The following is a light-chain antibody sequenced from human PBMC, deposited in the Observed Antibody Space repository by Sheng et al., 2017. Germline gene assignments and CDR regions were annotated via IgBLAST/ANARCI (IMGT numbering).Light chain of an antibody. CDR1: SSDVGNFNY. Sequence: QSALTQPASVSGSPGQSITISCTGTSSDVGNFNYVSWYQQHPGKAPKLIISAVSSRPSGVSNRFSASKSGNTASLTISGLQAEDEADYYCTSYTTSSGVFGGGTKLTVL. CDR3: TSYTTSSGV. J-gene: IGLJ3*02. V-gene: IGLV2-14*03. CDR2: AVS.